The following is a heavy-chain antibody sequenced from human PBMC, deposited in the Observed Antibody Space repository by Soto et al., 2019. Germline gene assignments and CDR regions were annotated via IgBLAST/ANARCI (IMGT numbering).Heavy chain of an antibody. D-gene: IGHD3-10*01. CDR3: AISARAYGSGSYYYYGMDV. V-gene: IGHV1-18*01. Sequence: ASVKVSCKASGGTFSSYAISWVRQAPGQGLEWMGWISAYNGNTNYAQKLQGRVTMTTDTSTSTAYMELRSLRSDDTAVYYCAISARAYGSGSYYYYGMDVWGQGTTVTVSS. CDR1: GGTFSSYA. CDR2: ISAYNGNT. J-gene: IGHJ6*02.